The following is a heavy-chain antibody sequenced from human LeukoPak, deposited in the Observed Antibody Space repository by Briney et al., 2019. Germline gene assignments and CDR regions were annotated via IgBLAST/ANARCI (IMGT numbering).Heavy chain of an antibody. CDR3: ARGLIS. V-gene: IGHV3-7*01. Sequence: GGSLRLSCAASGFTFSNYWMSWVRQAPGKGLEWVANINQDGREKYYVDSVKGRFTISRDNAKNSLCLQMNSLRDEDTAVYYCARGLISWGQGTLVTVSS. CDR2: INQDGREK. J-gene: IGHJ4*02. D-gene: IGHD2-8*01. CDR1: GFTFSNYW.